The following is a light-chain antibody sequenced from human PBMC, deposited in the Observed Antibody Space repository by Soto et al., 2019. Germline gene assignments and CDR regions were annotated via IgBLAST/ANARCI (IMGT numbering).Light chain of an antibody. Sequence: EIVLTQSPGTLSLSPGERATLSCRARQRVSSSYLAWYQQRPGQAPRLLIYGASSRATGIPDRFSGSGSGTDFALTISRLEPEEFAVYFCQRYGSAPPFTFGQGTKVEI. J-gene: IGKJ2*01. CDR2: GAS. V-gene: IGKV3-20*01. CDR1: QRVSSSY. CDR3: QRYGSAPPFT.